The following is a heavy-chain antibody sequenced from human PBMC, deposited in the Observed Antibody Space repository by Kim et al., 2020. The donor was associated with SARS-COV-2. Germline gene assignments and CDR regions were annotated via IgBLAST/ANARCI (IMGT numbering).Heavy chain of an antibody. CDR3: AKRMDV. CDR2: GSGGST. J-gene: IGHJ6*02. Sequence: GSGGSTYYADSVRGRLAMSRDNSKNTLYLQMNSLGAEDTAVYYCAKRMDVWGQGTTVTVSS. V-gene: IGHV3-23*01.